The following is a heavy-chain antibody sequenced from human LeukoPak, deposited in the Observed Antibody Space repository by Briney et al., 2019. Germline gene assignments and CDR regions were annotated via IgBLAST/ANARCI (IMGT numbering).Heavy chain of an antibody. D-gene: IGHD3-22*01. CDR3: AREVVDYDSSGYYFDY. V-gene: IGHV4-30-2*01. J-gene: IGHJ4*02. CDR1: GGSISSGGYS. CDR2: IYHSGST. Sequence: PSQTLSLTCAVSGGSISSGGYSWSWIRQPPGKGLEWIGYIYHSGSTYYNPSLKSRVTISVDRSKNQFSLKLSSVTAADTAVYYCAREVVDYDSSGYYFDYWGQGTLVTASS.